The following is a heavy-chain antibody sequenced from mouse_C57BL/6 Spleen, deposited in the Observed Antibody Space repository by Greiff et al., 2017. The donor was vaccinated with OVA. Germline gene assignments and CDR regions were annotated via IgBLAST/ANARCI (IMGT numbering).Heavy chain of an antibody. CDR3: ALTTVVAKGYAMDD. D-gene: IGHD1-1*01. CDR2: IWSGGGT. V-gene: IGHV2-2*01. J-gene: IGHJ4*01. CDR1: GFSLTSYG. Sequence: VQLQQSGPGLVQPSQSLSITCTVSGFSLTSYGVHWVRQSPGKGLEWLGVIWSGGGTDSNAAFISRLSISKDNYKSQVFFKMNRLQADDTAIYYCALTTVVAKGYAMDDWGQGTSVTVSS.